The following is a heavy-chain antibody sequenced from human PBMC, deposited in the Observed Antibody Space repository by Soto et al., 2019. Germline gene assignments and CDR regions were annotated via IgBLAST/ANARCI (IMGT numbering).Heavy chain of an antibody. CDR1: GGSFSGYY. D-gene: IGHD3-3*01. V-gene: IGHV4-34*02. J-gene: IGHJ2*01. CDR3: ARGQGVYDFWGGSSPPHWYFDP. CDR2: INHSGST. Sequence: QVLLQQWGAGLLKPSETLSLTCAVYGGSFSGYYWCWIRQPPGKGLEWIGDINHSGSTNYNPSLTRRVTISAATSKNQFSLRLSSVTATDTAVYYCARGQGVYDFWGGSSPPHWYFDPWGRGPLVTASS.